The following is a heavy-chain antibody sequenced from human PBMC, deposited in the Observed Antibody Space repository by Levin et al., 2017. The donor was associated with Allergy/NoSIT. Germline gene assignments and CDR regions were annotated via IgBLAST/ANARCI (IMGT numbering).Heavy chain of an antibody. V-gene: IGHV3-7*01. CDR1: GFTFSSYW. CDR2: IKQDGSEK. J-gene: IGHJ4*02. D-gene: IGHD3-3*01. Sequence: GGSLRLSCAASGFTFSSYWMSWVRQAPGKGLEWVANIKQDGSEKYYVDSVKGRFTISRDNAKNSLYLQMNSLRAEDTAVYYCAYDFWSGYYDFDYWGQGTLVTVSS. CDR3: AYDFWSGYYDFDY.